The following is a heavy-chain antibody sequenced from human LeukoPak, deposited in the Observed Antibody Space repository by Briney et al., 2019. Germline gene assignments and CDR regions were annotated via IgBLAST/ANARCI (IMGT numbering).Heavy chain of an antibody. CDR3: ASRTTVTNALSFDY. V-gene: IGHV4-38-2*01. D-gene: IGHD4-11*01. Sequence: PSETLSHTCGVSGYFVSSGYYWGWIRQPPGKGLEWIGNIYNTGRTYYNPPLKSRVTISVDTSNNQFSLKLSSVTSADTAVYYCASRTTVTNALSFDYWGQGSLVIVSS. J-gene: IGHJ4*02. CDR2: IYNTGRT. CDR1: GYFVSSGYY.